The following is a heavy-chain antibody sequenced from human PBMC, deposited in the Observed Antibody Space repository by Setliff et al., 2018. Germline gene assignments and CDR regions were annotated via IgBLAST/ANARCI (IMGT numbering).Heavy chain of an antibody. J-gene: IGHJ5*02. CDR3: AKAPAPYAASLLNWFDP. CDR1: GFTFSSYA. V-gene: IGHV3-23*01. Sequence: TGGSLRLSCAASGFTFSSYAMNWVRQAPGEGLEWVSAIKGRFTISRDNSKNTLYLQMNSLRAEDTAVYYCAKAPAPYAASLLNWFDPWGQGTLVTVSS. D-gene: IGHD2-2*01. CDR2: I.